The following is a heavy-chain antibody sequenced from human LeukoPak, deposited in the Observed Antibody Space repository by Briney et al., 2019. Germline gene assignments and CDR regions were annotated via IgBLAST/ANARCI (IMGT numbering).Heavy chain of an antibody. D-gene: IGHD2-15*01. V-gene: IGHV1-18*01. J-gene: IGHJ4*02. CDR2: ISAYNGNT. Sequence: ASVKVSCKASGYTFTSYGISWVRQAPGQGLEWMGWISAYNGNTNYAQKLQGRVTMITDTSTSTAYMELRSLRSDDTAVYYCARDPPGLYCSGGSCYSSAPADYWGQGTLVTVSS. CDR1: GYTFTSYG. CDR3: ARDPPGLYCSGGSCYSSAPADY.